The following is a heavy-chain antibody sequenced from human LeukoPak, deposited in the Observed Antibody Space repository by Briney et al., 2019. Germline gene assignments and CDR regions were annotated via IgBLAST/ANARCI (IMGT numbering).Heavy chain of an antibody. CDR3: ARTSGYYAYYFDY. CDR2: INPNSGGT. CDR1: GYTFTGYY. D-gene: IGHD3-22*01. J-gene: IGHJ4*02. Sequence: ASVKVSCKASGYTFTGYYIHWVRQAPGQGLEWMGWINPNSGGTGYAQKFQGRVTITRNTSISTAYMELSSLRSEDTAVYYCARTSGYYAYYFDYWGQGTLVTVSS. V-gene: IGHV1-8*03.